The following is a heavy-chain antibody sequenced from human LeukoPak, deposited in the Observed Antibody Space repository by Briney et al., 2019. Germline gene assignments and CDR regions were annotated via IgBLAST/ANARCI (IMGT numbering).Heavy chain of an antibody. D-gene: IGHD6-13*01. CDR3: ARDVGIVAAGTYFES. J-gene: IGHJ4*02. V-gene: IGHV3-30*04. CDR1: GFTFSTYA. Sequence: PGGSLRLSCAASGFTFSTYAMHWLRQAPGKGLAGVAVISYDGNNNYYADPVKGRFTISRDNSKSTLYLQMDSLRAEDTAVYHCARDVGIVAAGTYFESWGQGTLVTVSS. CDR2: ISYDGNNN.